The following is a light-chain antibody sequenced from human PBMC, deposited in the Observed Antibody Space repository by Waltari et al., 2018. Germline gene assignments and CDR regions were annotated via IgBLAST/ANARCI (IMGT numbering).Light chain of an antibody. CDR3: QQYEDVPYT. Sequence: DIQMTQSPSSLSASVADRVTITCQASQDISTYLNWYQQKPGKAPKLLIYDVSNLEKGVPSRFSGGGSETDFSFTISSLQSEDIATYYCQQYEDVPYTFGQGTKLMIK. CDR1: QDISTY. V-gene: IGKV1-33*01. J-gene: IGKJ2*01. CDR2: DVS.